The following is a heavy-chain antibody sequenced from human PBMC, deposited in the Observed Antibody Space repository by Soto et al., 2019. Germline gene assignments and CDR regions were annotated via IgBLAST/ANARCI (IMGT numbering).Heavy chain of an antibody. CDR1: GGPITTTTW. CDR2: LHHDGTT. J-gene: IGHJ6*02. V-gene: IGHV4-4*02. Sequence: QVQLQESGPGLVKPSETLSLTCAVSGGPITTTTWWAWVRLPPGKGLEWIGELHHDGTTNYNPSHESRITMSLHKSNNHFSLKLTSVTAADTAIYYCATQTISYTWGVWGRGTTVTVSS. CDR3: ATQTISYTWGV. D-gene: IGHD3-16*01.